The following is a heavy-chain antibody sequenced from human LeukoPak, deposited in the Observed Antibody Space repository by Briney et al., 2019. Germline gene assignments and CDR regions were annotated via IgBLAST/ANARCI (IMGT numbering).Heavy chain of an antibody. Sequence: GGSLRLSCAASGFTFSSYRMNWVRQAPGKGLEWVSSISSSSSYIYYADSVKGRFTISRDNAKNSLYLQMNSLRAEDTAVYYCARGIQWLVDYWGQGTLVTVSS. CDR2: ISSSSSYI. CDR1: GFTFSSYR. V-gene: IGHV3-21*01. CDR3: ARGIQWLVDY. D-gene: IGHD6-19*01. J-gene: IGHJ4*02.